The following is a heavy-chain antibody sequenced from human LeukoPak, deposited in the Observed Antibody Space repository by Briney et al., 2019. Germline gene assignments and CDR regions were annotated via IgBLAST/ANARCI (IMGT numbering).Heavy chain of an antibody. Sequence: GGSLRLSCAASGFTFRTYGMHWVRQAPGKGLEWVAVISYDGDPKFYADSVKGRFTISRDNSKNTLYLHLNSLRAEDTAIYYCAKDVSALTYNASWPGPGFWGQGTLVSVSS. V-gene: IGHV3-30*18. J-gene: IGHJ4*02. D-gene: IGHD3-10*01. CDR1: GFTFRTYG. CDR3: AKDVSALTYNASWPGPGF. CDR2: ISYDGDPK.